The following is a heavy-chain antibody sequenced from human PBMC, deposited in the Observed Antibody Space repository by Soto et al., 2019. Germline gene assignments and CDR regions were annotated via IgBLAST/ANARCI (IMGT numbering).Heavy chain of an antibody. D-gene: IGHD6-13*01. CDR2: IHPNGGGT. J-gene: IGHJ4*02. CDR3: TRGLIVAAAYYFDY. V-gene: IGHV1-46*03. CDR1: GYSFTNYY. Sequence: ASVKVSCKASGYSFTNYYMHWVRQAPGQGLEYMGVIHPNGGGTSYAQKFQGRVTMTSDTSTSIVYLEMNSLKTEDTAVYYCTRGLIVAAAYYFDYWGQGTLVTVSS.